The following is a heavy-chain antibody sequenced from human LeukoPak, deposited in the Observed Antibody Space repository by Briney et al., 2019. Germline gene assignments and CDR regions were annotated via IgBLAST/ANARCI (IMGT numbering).Heavy chain of an antibody. Sequence: ASVKVSCKASGGTFSSYAISWVRQAPGQGLEWMGGIIPIFGTANYAQKFQGRVTITADGSTSTAYMELSSLRSEDTAVYYCARGSYGSPLMDVWGQGTTVTVSS. J-gene: IGHJ6*02. CDR3: ARGSYGSPLMDV. D-gene: IGHD3-10*01. CDR2: IIPIFGTA. CDR1: GGTFSSYA. V-gene: IGHV1-69*13.